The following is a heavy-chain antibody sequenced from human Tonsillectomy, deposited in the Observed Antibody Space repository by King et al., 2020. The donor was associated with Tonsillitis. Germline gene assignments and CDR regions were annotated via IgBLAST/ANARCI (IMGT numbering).Heavy chain of an antibody. CDR1: GGSISGSDHY. J-gene: IGHJ1*01. Sequence: LQLQESGPGVVKPSETLSLTCTVSGGSISGSDHYWAWIRQPPGKGLEWIGYMYYSATIFYNPSLKSRITISGGTSENRFSLKLRSVTAADTAVYFCAXXVXGXXXXXGQGAXXTX. CDR2: MYYSATI. D-gene: IGHD1-26*01. V-gene: IGHV4-39*01. CDR3: AXXVXGXXXX.